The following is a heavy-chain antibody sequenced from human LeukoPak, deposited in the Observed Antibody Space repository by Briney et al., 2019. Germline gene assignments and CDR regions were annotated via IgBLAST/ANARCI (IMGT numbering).Heavy chain of an antibody. Sequence: PSETLSLTCTVSGGSTSSSSYYWGWIRQPPGKGLEWIGSIYYSGSTYYNPSLKSRVTISVDTSKNQFSLKLRSVTAADTAVYYCARSSGQWLVRDFDYWGQGTLVTVSS. CDR2: IYYSGST. V-gene: IGHV4-39*07. J-gene: IGHJ4*02. CDR3: ARSSGQWLVRDFDY. CDR1: GGSTSSSSYY. D-gene: IGHD6-19*01.